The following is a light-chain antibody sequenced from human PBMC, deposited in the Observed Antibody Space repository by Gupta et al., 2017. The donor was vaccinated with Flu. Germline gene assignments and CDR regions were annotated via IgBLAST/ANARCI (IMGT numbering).Light chain of an antibody. Sequence: QSALTQPASVSGSPGQSITISCTGTSSDVGGDNYVSWYQQHTGQAPKLMIYDVSIRASGVSSRFSDSKSGNTASLTISGLQDEDEADYYCSSYTTSSTRVFGGGTKLTVL. V-gene: IGLV2-14*01. CDR3: SSYTTSSTRV. CDR2: DVS. J-gene: IGLJ3*02. CDR1: SSDVGGDNY.